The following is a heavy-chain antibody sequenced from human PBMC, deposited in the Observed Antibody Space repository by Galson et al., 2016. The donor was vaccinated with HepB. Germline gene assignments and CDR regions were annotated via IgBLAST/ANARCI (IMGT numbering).Heavy chain of an antibody. CDR2: ISYDGSEI. J-gene: IGHJ4*02. V-gene: IGHV3-30*09. D-gene: IGHD6-13*01. CDR1: GFIFSHYA. Sequence: SLRLSCAVSGFIFSHYAMHWVRQAPGKGLEWVAVISYDGSEIYYADSVKGRFAISRDNSKSTLHVQMNSLRDDDTAVYYCARAIAAAGGRLDYWGQGTLVIVSS. CDR3: ARAIAAAGGRLDY.